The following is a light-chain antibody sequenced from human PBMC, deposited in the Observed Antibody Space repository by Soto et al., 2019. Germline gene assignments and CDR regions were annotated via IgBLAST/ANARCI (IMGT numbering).Light chain of an antibody. CDR1: QYIDNH. Sequence: DIQMTQSPSSLSASVGGRVSITCRASQYIDNHLAWYQQKAGKSPQLLIFGAFTLQSGVPSRFSGMGSGTDFTLTINNVQHEDVATYYCQTYDKAPWTFGPGTKV. J-gene: IGKJ1*01. CDR3: QTYDKAPWT. CDR2: GAF. V-gene: IGKV1-27*01.